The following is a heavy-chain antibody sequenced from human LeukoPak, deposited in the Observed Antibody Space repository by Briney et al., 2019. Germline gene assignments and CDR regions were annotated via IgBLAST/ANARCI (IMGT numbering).Heavy chain of an antibody. J-gene: IGHJ4*02. D-gene: IGHD3-16*01. V-gene: IGHV3-66*01. CDR2: IYSGGGT. Sequence: TGGSLRLSCAVSGFTVSSNYMSWVRQAPGKGLEWVSVIYSGGGTYYADSVKGRFTISRDNSKNTVYLQMNSLRVEDTAVYYCARSRGTFLLHDYWGQGTLVTVSS. CDR3: ARSRGTFLLHDY. CDR1: GFTVSSNY.